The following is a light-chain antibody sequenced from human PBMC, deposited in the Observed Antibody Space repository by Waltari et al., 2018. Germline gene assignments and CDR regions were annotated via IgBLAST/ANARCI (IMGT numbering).Light chain of an antibody. CDR1: SSTIATNN. J-gene: IGLJ7*01. V-gene: IGLV1-47*01. CDR2: RNN. CDR3: AVWDETLGGPV. Sequence: QSVLTQPPSASGTPGQRVTMSCSGSSSTIATNNVYWYHQFTGTAPKLLIYRNNERPSGVPDRFSGAKSGASASLASSGLRSDDEDDYYCAVWDETLGGPVFGGGTQLTVL.